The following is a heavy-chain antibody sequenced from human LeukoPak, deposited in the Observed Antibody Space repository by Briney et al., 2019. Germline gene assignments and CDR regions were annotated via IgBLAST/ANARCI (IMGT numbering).Heavy chain of an antibody. V-gene: IGHV4-31*03. Sequence: SETLSLTCTVSGGSISSGGYYWRWIRQHPGKGLEWIGYIYYSGSTYYNPSLKSRVTISVDTSKNQFSLKLSSVTAADTAVYYCATFGYSYGDDAFDIWGQGTMVTVSS. CDR3: ATFGYSYGDDAFDI. D-gene: IGHD5-18*01. J-gene: IGHJ3*02. CDR2: IYYSGST. CDR1: GGSISSGGYY.